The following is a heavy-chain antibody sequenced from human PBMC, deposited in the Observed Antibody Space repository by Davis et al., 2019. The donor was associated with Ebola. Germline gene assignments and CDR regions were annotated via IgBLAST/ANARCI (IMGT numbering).Heavy chain of an antibody. J-gene: IGHJ3*02. CDR1: GFTFSDHY. CDR3: AREDYDSSGYYSDAFDI. CDR2: TRNKANSYTT. Sequence: GESLKISCAASGFTFSDHYMDWVRQAPGKGLEWVGRTRNKANSYTTEYAASVKGRLTISRDDSKNSLYLQMNSLKTEDTAVYYCAREDYDSSGYYSDAFDIWGQGTMVTVSS. D-gene: IGHD3-22*01. V-gene: IGHV3-72*01.